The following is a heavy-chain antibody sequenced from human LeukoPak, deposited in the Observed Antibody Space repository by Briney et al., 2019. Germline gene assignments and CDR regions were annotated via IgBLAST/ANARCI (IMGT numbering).Heavy chain of an antibody. CDR2: IKSKTDGGTT. J-gene: IGHJ4*02. CDR3: TTDLWTMVRGVTTDY. CDR1: GFTFTNPW. Sequence: GGSLRLSCAASGFTFTNPWMSWVRQAPGKVLEWVGRIKSKTDGGTTDYAAPVKGRLTISRDDSKNTLYLQMNSLKTEDTAVYYCTTDLWTMVRGVTTDYWGQGTLVTVSS. V-gene: IGHV3-15*01. D-gene: IGHD3-10*01.